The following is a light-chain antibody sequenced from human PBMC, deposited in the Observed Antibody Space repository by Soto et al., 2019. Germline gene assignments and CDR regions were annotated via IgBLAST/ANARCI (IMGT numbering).Light chain of an antibody. CDR3: QQYNNWPQT. Sequence: EIVMTQSPATLSLSPGDTATLSCRASQSVDTNLAWYVQKPGQAPRRLMYGVSTWGTGVTARFSGSGSGTEFTLTISSLQSEDFAEYHCQQYNNWPQTFGQGTKVDIK. J-gene: IGKJ1*01. V-gene: IGKV3D-15*01. CDR1: QSVDTN. CDR2: GVS.